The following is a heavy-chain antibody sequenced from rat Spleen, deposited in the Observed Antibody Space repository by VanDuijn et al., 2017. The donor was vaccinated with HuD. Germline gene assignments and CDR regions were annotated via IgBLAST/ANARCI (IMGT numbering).Heavy chain of an antibody. V-gene: IGHV2-6*01. CDR3: ARDGSGDDFDY. Sequence: QVQLKESGPGLVQPSQTLSLTCTVSGFSLTSYTVSWVRQPPGKGLEWIAAISSGGSTYYNSALKSRLSISRDTSKSQVFLKMNSLQTDDTGTYYCARDGSGDDFDYWGQGVMVTVSS. J-gene: IGHJ2*01. D-gene: IGHD1-12*02. CDR2: ISSGGST. CDR1: GFSLTSYT.